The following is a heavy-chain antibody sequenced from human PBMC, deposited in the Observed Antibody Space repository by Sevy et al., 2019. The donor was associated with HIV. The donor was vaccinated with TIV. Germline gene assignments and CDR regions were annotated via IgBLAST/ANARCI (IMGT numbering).Heavy chain of an antibody. Sequence: GGSLRLSYAASGFTFSSYSMNWVRQAPGKGLEWVSSISSSSSYIYYADSVKGRFTISRDNAKNSLYLQMNSLRAEDTAVYYCARDLTPDYYGSGSYYPWFDPWGQGTLVTVSS. V-gene: IGHV3-21*01. CDR1: GFTFSSYS. D-gene: IGHD3-10*01. CDR2: ISSSSSYI. J-gene: IGHJ5*02. CDR3: ARDLTPDYYGSGSYYPWFDP.